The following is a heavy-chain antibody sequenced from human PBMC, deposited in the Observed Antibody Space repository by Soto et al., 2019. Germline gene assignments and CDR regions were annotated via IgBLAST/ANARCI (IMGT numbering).Heavy chain of an antibody. J-gene: IGHJ2*01. Sequence: EVQLLDSGGGLVQPGGSLRLSCAASGFTFSGYALTWVRQAPGKGLEWVAAISGGGDATFYADSVKGRFTISRDNSMNTLYLQMNTLGAEATAVSYCARKVSGSTGRPDLWYFDLWGRGTLVTVSS. CDR2: ISGGGDAT. V-gene: IGHV3-23*01. D-gene: IGHD3-10*01. CDR3: ARKVSGSTGRPDLWYFDL. CDR1: GFTFSGYA.